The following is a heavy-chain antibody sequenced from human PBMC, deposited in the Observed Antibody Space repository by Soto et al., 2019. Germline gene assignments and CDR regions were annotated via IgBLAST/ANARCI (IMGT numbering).Heavy chain of an antibody. V-gene: IGHV3-23*01. CDR2: ISGNGADT. D-gene: IGHD2-15*01. Sequence: GGSLRLSCAASGFTFSNYGMSWVRQPPGKGLEWVATISGNGADTYYPDSVKGRFTISRDNSKNMVYLQMSSLRVDDMATYYCAKDSANFGRFDFWGQGTLVTVSP. J-gene: IGHJ4*02. CDR3: AKDSANFGRFDF. CDR1: GFTFSNYG.